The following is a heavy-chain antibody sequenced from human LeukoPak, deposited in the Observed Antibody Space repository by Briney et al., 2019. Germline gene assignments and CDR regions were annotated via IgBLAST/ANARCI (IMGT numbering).Heavy chain of an antibody. CDR2: ISGSGNNT. CDR1: GFTFSIYA. Sequence: GSLRLSCAASGFTFSIYAMSWVRQAPGKGLEWVSSISGSGNNTYYADSVKGRFTISRDNSKNTLYLQMNSLRAEDTAVYYCAKGMRTGYPIYFDYWGQGTLVTVSS. J-gene: IGHJ4*02. CDR3: AKGMRTGYPIYFDY. D-gene: IGHD3-9*01. V-gene: IGHV3-23*01.